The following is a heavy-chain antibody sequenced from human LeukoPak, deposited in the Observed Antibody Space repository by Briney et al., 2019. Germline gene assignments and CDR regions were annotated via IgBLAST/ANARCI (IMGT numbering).Heavy chain of an antibody. V-gene: IGHV5-51*01. J-gene: IGHJ4*02. CDR2: IYPGDSDT. Sequence: GESLKISCKGSGYSFTTYWIAWVRQMPGKGLEWMGIIYPGDSDTRYSPSFQGQVTISADKSITTAYLQWSSQKASDTAIYYCARTMGTSTSSTLDYWGQGTLVTVSS. CDR3: ARTMGTSTSSTLDY. D-gene: IGHD2-2*01. CDR1: GYSFTTYW.